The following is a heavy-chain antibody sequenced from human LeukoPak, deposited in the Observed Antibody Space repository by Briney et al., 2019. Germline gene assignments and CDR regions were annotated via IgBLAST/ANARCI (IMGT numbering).Heavy chain of an antibody. CDR3: ARLGSGSYLYDY. Sequence: SETLSLTCTVSDGSISSSSYYWGWIRQPPGKGLEWIGSIYYSGSTYYNPSLKSRVTISVDTSKNQFSLKLSSVTAADTAVYYCARLGSGSYLYDYRGQGTLVTVSS. CDR1: DGSISSSSYY. D-gene: IGHD1-26*01. V-gene: IGHV4-39*01. J-gene: IGHJ4*02. CDR2: IYYSGST.